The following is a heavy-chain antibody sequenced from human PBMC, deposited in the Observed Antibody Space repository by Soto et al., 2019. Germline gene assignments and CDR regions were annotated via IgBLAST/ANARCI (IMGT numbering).Heavy chain of an antibody. D-gene: IGHD6-6*01. CDR3: ARGKSRRQLTEFDY. CDR1: GGSFSGYY. V-gene: IGHV4-34*01. CDR2: INHSGST. Sequence: PSETLSLTCAVYGGSFSGYYWSWIRQPPGKGLEWIGEINHSGSTNYNPSLKSRVTISVDTSKNQFSLKLSSVTAADTAVYYCARGKSRRQLTEFDYWGQGTLVTVSS. J-gene: IGHJ4*02.